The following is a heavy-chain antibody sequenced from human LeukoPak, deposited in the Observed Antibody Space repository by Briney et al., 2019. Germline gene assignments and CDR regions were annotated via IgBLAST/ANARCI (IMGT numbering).Heavy chain of an antibody. CDR3: AKGAYYDSSGYFLPLVY. V-gene: IGHV3-23*01. Sequence: GGSLRLSCAASGFTFSSYAMSWGREAPGEGLEWVSAISGSGGSTYYADSVKRRFTISRDNSKNTLYLQMNSLRAEDTAVYYCAKGAYYDSSGYFLPLVYWGQGTLVTVSS. CDR1: GFTFSSYA. D-gene: IGHD3-22*01. CDR2: ISGSGGST. J-gene: IGHJ4*02.